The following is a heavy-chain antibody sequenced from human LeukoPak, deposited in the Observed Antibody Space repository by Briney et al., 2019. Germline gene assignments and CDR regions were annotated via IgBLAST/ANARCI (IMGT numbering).Heavy chain of an antibody. J-gene: IGHJ5*02. V-gene: IGHV4-59*01. CDR3: ARVVRGVVTSNWFDP. CDR1: GDSLNTYY. CDR2: VASSGTS. Sequence: SETLSLTCTVSGDSLNTYYWTWIRQTPGKELEWIGFVASSGTSNYNPSLKSRVSISIDTSKNQFSLALTSVTPADTAVYYCARVVRGVVTSNWFDPWGQGTLISVSS. D-gene: IGHD2-21*02.